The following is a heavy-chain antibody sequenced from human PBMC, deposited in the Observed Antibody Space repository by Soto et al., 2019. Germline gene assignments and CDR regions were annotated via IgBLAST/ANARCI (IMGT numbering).Heavy chain of an antibody. V-gene: IGHV4-30-4*08. CDR2: IYYSGST. CDR1: GGSISSGGYY. Sequence: SETLSLTCTVSGGSISSGGYYWSWIRQHPGKGLEWIGYIYYSGSTYYNPSLKSRVTISVDTSKNQFSLKLSSVTAADTAVYYCARYMTTVTTRYFDYWGQGTLVTVSS. J-gene: IGHJ4*02. D-gene: IGHD4-4*01. CDR3: ARYMTTVTTRYFDY.